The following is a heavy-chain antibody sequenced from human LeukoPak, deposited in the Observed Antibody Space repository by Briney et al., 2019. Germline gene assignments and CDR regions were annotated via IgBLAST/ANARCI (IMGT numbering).Heavy chain of an antibody. Sequence: PSETLSLTCAVYGGSFSGYYWSWIRQPPGKGLEWIGEINHSGSTNYNPSLKSRVTISVDTSKNQFSLKLSSVTAADTAVYYCARGVTVTTQPNPWFDPWGQGTLVTVSS. CDR1: GGSFSGYY. V-gene: IGHV4-34*01. D-gene: IGHD4-17*01. CDR3: ARGVTVTTQPNPWFDP. CDR2: INHSGST. J-gene: IGHJ5*02.